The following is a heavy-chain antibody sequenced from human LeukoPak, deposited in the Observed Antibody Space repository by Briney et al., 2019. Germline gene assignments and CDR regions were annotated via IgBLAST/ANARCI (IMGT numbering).Heavy chain of an antibody. CDR3: ARGRVAWHDAFDI. D-gene: IGHD5-12*01. J-gene: IGHJ3*02. Sequence: SETLSLTCTVSGGSISSSSYYWGWIRHPPGKGLEWIGSIYYSGSTYYNPSLKSRVTISVDTSKNQFSLKLSSVTAADTAVYYCARGRVAWHDAFDIWGQGTMVTVSS. V-gene: IGHV4-39*07. CDR2: IYYSGST. CDR1: GGSISSSSYY.